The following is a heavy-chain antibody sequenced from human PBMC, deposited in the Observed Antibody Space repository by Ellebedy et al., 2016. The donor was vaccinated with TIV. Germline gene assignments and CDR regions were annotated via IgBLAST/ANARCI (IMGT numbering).Heavy chain of an antibody. D-gene: IGHD5-12*01. CDR2: ISPYTGDT. Sequence: ASVKVSCKTFGYTFSTYGISWVRQAPGQGLEWVAWISPYTGDTNYAQNFLGRVTMTTDTSTNTAYMELSSLRSANTAVYYCARHSGYHATSHFANWGQGTLVTVSS. V-gene: IGHV1-18*01. CDR1: GYTFSTYG. CDR3: ARHSGYHATSHFAN. J-gene: IGHJ4*02.